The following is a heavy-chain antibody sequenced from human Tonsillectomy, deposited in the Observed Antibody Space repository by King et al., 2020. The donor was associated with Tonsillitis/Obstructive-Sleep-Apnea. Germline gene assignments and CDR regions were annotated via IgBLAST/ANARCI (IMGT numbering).Heavy chain of an antibody. D-gene: IGHD2-2*01. Sequence: VQLVESGAEVKKPGESLRISCKGSGYSFTNYWISWVRQMPGKGLEWMGRIDPSDSYTNYSPSFQGHATISADKSISTAYLQWSSLTASDTAMYYCARHWYCSSTSCYLVDYWGQGTLVTVSS. CDR2: IDPSDSYT. V-gene: IGHV5-10-1*01. CDR3: ARHWYCSSTSCYLVDY. CDR1: GYSFTNYW. J-gene: IGHJ4*02.